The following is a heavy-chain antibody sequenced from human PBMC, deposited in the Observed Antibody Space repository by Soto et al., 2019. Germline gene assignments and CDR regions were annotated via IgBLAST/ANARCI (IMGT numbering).Heavy chain of an antibody. V-gene: IGHV1-24*01. CDR3: ATAPYYYDSSGYSPFDY. J-gene: IGHJ4*02. Sequence: GASVRVSCKVSGYTLTELSMHWVRQAPGKGLEWMGGFDPEDGETIYAQKFQGRVTMTEDTSTDTAYMELSSLRSEDTAVYYCATAPYYYDSSGYSPFDYWGQGTLVTVSS. CDR2: FDPEDGET. D-gene: IGHD3-22*01. CDR1: GYTLTELS.